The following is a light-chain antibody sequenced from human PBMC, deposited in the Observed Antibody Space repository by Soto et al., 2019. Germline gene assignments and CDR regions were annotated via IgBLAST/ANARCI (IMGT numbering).Light chain of an antibody. Sequence: EIVLTQSPGTLSLSPGERATLSCRASQTVRNNYLAWYQQKPGQAPRLLIYGASSRATGIPGRFSGSGSGTDFPLTISRLEPEDFAVYYCQQSGTLPRTFGQGTKVEIK. CDR2: GAS. V-gene: IGKV3-20*01. CDR1: QTVRNNY. J-gene: IGKJ1*01. CDR3: QQSGTLPRT.